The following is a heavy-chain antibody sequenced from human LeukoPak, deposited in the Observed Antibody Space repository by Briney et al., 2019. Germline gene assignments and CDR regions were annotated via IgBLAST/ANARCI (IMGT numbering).Heavy chain of an antibody. Sequence: GVSLRLSCAASGFTLTKCWMHGVRQATGRGLVCVSRVKGDGISTLYGHCVKGRFTISRDNAKNTLYLQMHSLRADDTAPYYCATGPYADFEMWGQGTMVTFSS. D-gene: IGHD2-2*01. CDR3: ATGPYADFEM. V-gene: IGHV3-74*01. CDR1: GFTLTKCW. CDR2: VKGDGIST. J-gene: IGHJ3*02.